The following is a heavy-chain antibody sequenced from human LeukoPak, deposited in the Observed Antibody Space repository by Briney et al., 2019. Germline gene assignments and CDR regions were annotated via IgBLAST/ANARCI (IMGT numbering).Heavy chain of an antibody. Sequence: GGSLRLSCAASGFTFSSYEMNWVRQAPGKGLEWVSYISSSGSTIYYADSVKGRFTISRHNSKNTLYLQMNSLRAEDTAVYYCAKDRGDSSPYWGQGTLVTVSS. V-gene: IGHV3-48*03. CDR1: GFTFSSYE. J-gene: IGHJ4*02. CDR2: ISSSGSTI. D-gene: IGHD3-22*01. CDR3: AKDRGDSSPY.